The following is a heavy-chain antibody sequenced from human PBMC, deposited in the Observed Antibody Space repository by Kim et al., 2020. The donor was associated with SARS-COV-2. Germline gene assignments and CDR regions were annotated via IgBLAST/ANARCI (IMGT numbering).Heavy chain of an antibody. D-gene: IGHD1-26*01. CDR2: ITPYGSIT. Sequence: GGSLRLSCAASGFTFSSEWMHWVRQGPGMGLVWVSRITPYGSITNYADSVKGRFTISRDNAKNTLYLQMNSLRAEDTALYYCARGILRTKGAFDIWGQGAMVTVSS. CDR3: ARGILRTKGAFDI. J-gene: IGHJ3*02. CDR1: GFTFSSEW. V-gene: IGHV3-74*01.